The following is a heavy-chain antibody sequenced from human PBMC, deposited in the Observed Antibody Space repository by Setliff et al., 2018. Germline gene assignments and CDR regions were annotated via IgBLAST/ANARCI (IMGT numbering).Heavy chain of an antibody. Sequence: ASVKVSCKASGYIFKSYGISWVRQAPGQGLEWMGRISSYNDVTNYAQRFQGRATMTTDTSKSAAYMDLRGLRSDDTAVYYCAISTLSICSGGSCPNAFDVWGQGTMVT. D-gene: IGHD2-15*01. CDR2: ISSYNDVT. CDR1: GYIFKSYG. J-gene: IGHJ3*01. CDR3: AISTLSICSGGSCPNAFDV. V-gene: IGHV1-18*01.